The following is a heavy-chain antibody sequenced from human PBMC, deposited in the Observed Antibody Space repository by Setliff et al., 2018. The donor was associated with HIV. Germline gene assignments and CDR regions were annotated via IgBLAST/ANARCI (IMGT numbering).Heavy chain of an antibody. J-gene: IGHJ4*02. V-gene: IGHV3-74*01. CDR1: GLTFSNYW. D-gene: IGHD5-18*01. Sequence: GGSLRLSCVASGLTFSNYWMHWVRQAPGKGLVWVSRIDSDGSDTDYADSVRGRFTISRDNAKNTLYLQMTSLRAEDTAVYYCARDWVDTAMADDYWGQGTLVTVSS. CDR2: IDSDGSDT. CDR3: ARDWVDTAMADDY.